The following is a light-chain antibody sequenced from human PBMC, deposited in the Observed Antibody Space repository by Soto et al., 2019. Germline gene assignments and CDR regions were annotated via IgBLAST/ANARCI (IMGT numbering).Light chain of an antibody. J-gene: IGLJ3*02. Sequence: QSVLTQPPSASGTPGQTVTISCSGRFSNIGSNFIYWYQQLPGTAPKLLIYRNNERPSGVPDRFSASKSGTSGSLAISGLRSEDEADYHCAAWDDSLSGVVFGGGTKLTVL. CDR1: FSNIGSNF. V-gene: IGLV1-47*01. CDR3: AAWDDSLSGVV. CDR2: RNN.